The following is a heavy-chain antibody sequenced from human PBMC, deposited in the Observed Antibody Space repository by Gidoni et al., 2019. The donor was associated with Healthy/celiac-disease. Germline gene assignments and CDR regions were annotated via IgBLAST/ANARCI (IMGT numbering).Heavy chain of an antibody. Sequence: QVQLVQSGAEVKKPGASVQVSCKASGYTFTSYYMHWVRQAPGQGLEWMGIIHPRCGSTSYAQEFQGRGTMARDTSTSTVYMELSSLVSEDTAVYYCARIMGDYGNHFYYWGQGTLVTVSS. J-gene: IGHJ4*02. V-gene: IGHV1-46*01. CDR1: GYTFTSYY. D-gene: IGHD4-4*01. CDR3: ARIMGDYGNHFYY. CDR2: IHPRCGST.